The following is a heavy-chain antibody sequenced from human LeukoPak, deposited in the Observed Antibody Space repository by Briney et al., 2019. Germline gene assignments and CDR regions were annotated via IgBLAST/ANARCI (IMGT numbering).Heavy chain of an antibody. CDR1: GFTFSSYA. V-gene: IGHV3-23*01. CDR3: AKGHWGYQGAFDI. CDR2: ISGSGGST. J-gene: IGHJ3*02. D-gene: IGHD3-16*01. Sequence: GGSLRLSCAASGFTFSSYAMSWVRQAPGKGLEWVAAISGSGGSTYYADSVKGRFTISRDNFKNTLYLQMNSLRAEDTAVYYCAKGHWGYQGAFDIWGQGTMVTVSS.